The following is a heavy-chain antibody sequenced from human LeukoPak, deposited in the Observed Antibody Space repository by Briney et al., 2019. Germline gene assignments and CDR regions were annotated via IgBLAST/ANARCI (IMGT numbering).Heavy chain of an antibody. Sequence: SETLSLTCAVYGGSFSGYYWSWIRQPPGKGLEWIGEINHSGSTNYNPSLKSRVTISVDTSKNQFSLKLSSVTAADTPVYYCARSLPYYDSSGYYTDYWGQGTLVTVSS. CDR1: GGSFSGYY. V-gene: IGHV4-34*01. D-gene: IGHD3-22*01. CDR2: INHSGST. CDR3: ARSLPYYDSSGYYTDY. J-gene: IGHJ4*02.